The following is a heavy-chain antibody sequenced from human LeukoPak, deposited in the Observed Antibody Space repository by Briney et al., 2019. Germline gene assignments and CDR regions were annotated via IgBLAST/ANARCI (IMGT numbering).Heavy chain of an antibody. J-gene: IGHJ4*02. D-gene: IGHD3-22*01. V-gene: IGHV4-30-4*01. Sequence: PSETLSLTCTVSGGSLSSGDYYWSWIRQPPGKGLEWIGYIYYSGSTYYNPSLKSRVTISVDTSKNQFSLKLSSVTAADTAVYYCARVHRGYDSSGYYYGFDYWGQGTLVTVSS. CDR2: IYYSGST. CDR1: GGSLSSGDYY. CDR3: ARVHRGYDSSGYYYGFDY.